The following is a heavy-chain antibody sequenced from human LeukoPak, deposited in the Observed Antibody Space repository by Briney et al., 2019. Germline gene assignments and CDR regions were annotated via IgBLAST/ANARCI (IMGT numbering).Heavy chain of an antibody. CDR1: GFTFSTYG. CDR2: IRNNGVNT. D-gene: IGHD6-13*01. CDR3: VKDGGQAAWYGDY. Sequence: GGSLRLSCLASGFTFSTYGMHWVRQAPGKGLEYVSGIRNNGVNTHYVDSVKVRFTISRDNYKNTLFHQMGSRRADDTAVYYCVKDGGQAAWYGDYWGQGTLVTVSS. V-gene: IGHV3-64D*06. J-gene: IGHJ4*02.